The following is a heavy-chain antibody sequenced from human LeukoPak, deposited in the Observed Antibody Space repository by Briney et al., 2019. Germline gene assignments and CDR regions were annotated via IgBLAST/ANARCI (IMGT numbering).Heavy chain of an antibody. D-gene: IGHD1-26*01. CDR1: GFTFSNYW. J-gene: IGHJ2*01. Sequence: PGGSLRLSCAVSGFTFSNYWMSWVRQAPGKGLEWVANIKQDGYEKYYVDSVRGRFTISRDNAKNSLFLQMNILRAEDTAVYYCARCGRSDWYFDLWGRGTLVTASS. V-gene: IGHV3-7*04. CDR3: ARCGRSDWYFDL. CDR2: IKQDGYEK.